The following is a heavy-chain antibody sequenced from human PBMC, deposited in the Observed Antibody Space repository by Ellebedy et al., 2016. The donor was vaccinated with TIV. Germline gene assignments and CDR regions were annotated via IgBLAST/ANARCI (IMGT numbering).Heavy chain of an antibody. CDR1: GFAVNSYY. D-gene: IGHD2-15*01. Sequence: GESLKISCAASGFAVNSYYITWARQAPGKGLDWVSVIFTSDITYYADSVRGRFTISRDTYKNTVSLQMNSLRVEDTAIYYCAVVDFCWGQGTLVTVSS. CDR2: IFTSDIT. V-gene: IGHV3-53*01. CDR3: AVVDFC. J-gene: IGHJ4*02.